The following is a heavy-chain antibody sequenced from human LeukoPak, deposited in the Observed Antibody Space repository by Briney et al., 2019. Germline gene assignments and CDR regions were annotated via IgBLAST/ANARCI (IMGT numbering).Heavy chain of an antibody. CDR2: ISWNSGSI. CDR1: GFTSDDYA. J-gene: IGHJ4*02. CDR3: AKDILYSSGWYGFDY. V-gene: IGHV3-9*02. D-gene: IGHD6-19*01. Sequence: GRSLRLSCAASGFTSDDYAMHWVRQAPGKGLEWVSGISWNSGSIGYADSVKGRFTISRDNAKNSLYLQMNSLRAEDTALYYCAKDILYSSGWYGFDYWGQGTLVTVSS.